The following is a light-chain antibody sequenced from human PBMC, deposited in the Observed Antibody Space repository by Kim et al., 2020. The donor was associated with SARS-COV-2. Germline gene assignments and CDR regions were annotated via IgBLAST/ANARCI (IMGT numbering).Light chain of an antibody. CDR2: GAF. V-gene: IGKV3-15*01. CDR1: QSVSSN. J-gene: IGKJ2*01. CDR3: QQYKNWHYT. Sequence: EIVMTQSPATLSVSPGERATLSCRASQSVSSNLAWYQQKPGQAPRLLIYGAFTSATGIPARFSGSGSGTEFTLTINSLQSEDFAVYYCQQYKNWHYTFGQGTKLEI.